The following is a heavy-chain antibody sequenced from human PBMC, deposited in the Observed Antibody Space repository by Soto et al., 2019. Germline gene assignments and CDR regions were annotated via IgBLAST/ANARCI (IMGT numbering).Heavy chain of an antibody. D-gene: IGHD6-19*01. CDR2: IYYSGST. Sequence: QVQLQESGPGLVKPSETLSLTCTVSGGSISSYYWSWIRQPPGKGLEWIGYIYYSGSTNYNPSLKSRVXXSXDXXKKQFSLTLSSVTAADTAVYYCARGVAVAGTLFDYWGQGTLVTVSS. CDR3: ARGVAVAGTLFDY. CDR1: GGSISSYY. J-gene: IGHJ4*02. V-gene: IGHV4-59*01.